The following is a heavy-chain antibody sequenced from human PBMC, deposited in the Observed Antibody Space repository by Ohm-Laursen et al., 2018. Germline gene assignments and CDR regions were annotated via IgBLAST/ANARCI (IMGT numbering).Heavy chain of an antibody. J-gene: IGHJ6*02. D-gene: IGHD6-6*01. CDR2: ISETGSHI. CDR1: GFTLSSYD. CDR3: ARDSSRRAREGGMDV. Sequence: SLRLSCTASGFTLSSYDMNWVRQAPGKGLAWISYISETGSHIYDADSMRGRFTVARDNAKNLLYLQLNSLRVEDTAVYYCARDSSRRAREGGMDVWGQGTMVTVSS. V-gene: IGHV3-21*01.